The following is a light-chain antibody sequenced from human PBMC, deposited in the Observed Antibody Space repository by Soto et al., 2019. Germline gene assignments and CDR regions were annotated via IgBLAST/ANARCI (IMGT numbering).Light chain of an antibody. V-gene: IGKV1-5*03. CDR2: KAS. CDR1: QSINSW. Sequence: DIQMTQSPSTLSASVGDRVTITCRASQSINSWLAWYQQKPGKAPKLLIYKASSLESGVPSRFSGSGSGTEFTLTISSLQPDDFATYYCQQYNSYPITFGPGTKVDIQ. CDR3: QQYNSYPIT. J-gene: IGKJ3*01.